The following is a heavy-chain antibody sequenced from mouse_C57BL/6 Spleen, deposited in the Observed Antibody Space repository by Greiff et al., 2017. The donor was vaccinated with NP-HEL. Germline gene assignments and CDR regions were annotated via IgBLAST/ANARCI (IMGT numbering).Heavy chain of an antibody. V-gene: IGHV1-80*01. CDR1: GYAFSSYW. CDR2: IYPGDGDT. Sequence: VQLQQSGAELVKPGASVKISCKASGYAFSSYWMNWVKQRPGKGLEWIGQIYPGDGDTNYTGKFKGKATLTADKSSRTAYRQRSSLTSEDSAVYFCARDYGSSYGADWGQGTLVTVSA. CDR3: ARDYGSSYGAD. J-gene: IGHJ3*01. D-gene: IGHD1-1*01.